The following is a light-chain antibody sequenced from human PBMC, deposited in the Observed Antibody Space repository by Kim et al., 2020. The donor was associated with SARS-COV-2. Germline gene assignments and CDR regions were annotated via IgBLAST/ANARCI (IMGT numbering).Light chain of an antibody. Sequence: PGQTASITCSGDKLGDKYACWYQQKPGQSPVLVIYQDSKRPSGIPERFTGSNSGNTATLTISGTQAMDEADYYCQAWDSSTADVVFGGGTQLTVL. V-gene: IGLV3-1*01. CDR3: QAWDSSTADVV. CDR1: KLGDKY. CDR2: QDS. J-gene: IGLJ2*01.